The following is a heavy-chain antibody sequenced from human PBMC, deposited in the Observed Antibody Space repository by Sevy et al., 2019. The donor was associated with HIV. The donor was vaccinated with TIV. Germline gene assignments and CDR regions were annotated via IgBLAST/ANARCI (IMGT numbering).Heavy chain of an antibody. Sequence: GGSLRLSCAASGFNLSNYAMSWVRQTPGKGLEWVSAISGSAHRTYYTYSVKGRFTISRDNSKNMLFLQMNSLRAEDTAVYYCVKEVSEYSYSDYWGQGTLVTVSS. CDR1: GFNLSNYA. CDR2: ISGSAHRT. CDR3: VKEVSEYSYSDY. V-gene: IGHV3-23*01. D-gene: IGHD5-18*01. J-gene: IGHJ4*02.